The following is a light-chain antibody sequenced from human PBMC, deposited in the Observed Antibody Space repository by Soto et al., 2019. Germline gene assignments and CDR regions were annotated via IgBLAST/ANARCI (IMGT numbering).Light chain of an antibody. CDR2: KAS. CDR3: QHYNSYSGT. V-gene: IGKV1-5*03. Sequence: DIQMTQSPSTLSASVGDRVTITCRASQSISVWLAWYQHKPGKAPKVLIYKASTLESGVPSRFSGSGSGTQFTLTINGLQPDDFATYYCQHYNSYSGTFGQGTKVEIK. J-gene: IGKJ1*01. CDR1: QSISVW.